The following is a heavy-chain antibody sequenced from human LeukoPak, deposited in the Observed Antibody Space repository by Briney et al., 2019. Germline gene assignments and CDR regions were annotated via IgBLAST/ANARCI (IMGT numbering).Heavy chain of an antibody. CDR2: ISIGTGST. J-gene: IGHJ4*02. V-gene: IGHV3-23*01. CDR3: AKSGRATDY. CDR1: GFTFSNYV. Sequence: GGSLRLSCVASGFTFSNYVMNWVRQAPGKGLQWVASISIGTGSTYYADFVKGRFTISRDTSRNTLYLQMNSLEIEDTAVYYCAKSGRATDYWGQGTLVTVSS. D-gene: IGHD3-10*01.